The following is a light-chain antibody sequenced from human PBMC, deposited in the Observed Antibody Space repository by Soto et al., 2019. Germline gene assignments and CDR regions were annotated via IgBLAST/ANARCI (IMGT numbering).Light chain of an antibody. J-gene: IGLJ3*02. CDR2: NVN. V-gene: IGLV2-11*01. CDR1: SSDVGAYKY. CDR3: SSSAGMYNLWV. Sequence: QSALTQPPSVSGSPGQSVTISCSGTSSDVGAYKYGSWYQQHPGKAPKVVSYNVNQRPSGVPDRFSGSKSGNTASLTISGLQAEDEADYHCSSSAGMYNLWVVGGGTKRTV.